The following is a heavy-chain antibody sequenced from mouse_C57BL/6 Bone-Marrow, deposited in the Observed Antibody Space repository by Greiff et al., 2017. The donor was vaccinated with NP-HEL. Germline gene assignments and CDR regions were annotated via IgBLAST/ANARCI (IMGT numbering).Heavy chain of an antibody. CDR2: INPGSGGT. V-gene: IGHV1-54*01. Sequence: QVQLQQSGAELVRPGTSVKVSCKASGYAFTNYLIERVKQRPGQGLEWIGVINPGSGGTNYNEKFKGKATLTADKSSSTAYMKLSSLTSEDSAVYFCAREGRPYFDYWGQGTTLTVSS. CDR3: AREGRPYFDY. CDR1: GYAFTNYL. D-gene: IGHD1-1*01. J-gene: IGHJ2*01.